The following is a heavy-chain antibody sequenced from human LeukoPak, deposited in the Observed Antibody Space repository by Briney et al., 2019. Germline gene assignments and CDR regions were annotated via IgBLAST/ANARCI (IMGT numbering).Heavy chain of an antibody. D-gene: IGHD6-13*01. V-gene: IGHV1-69*05. CDR3: ARIAAAGNNWFDP. J-gene: IGHJ5*02. CDR1: GGTFSSYA. CDR2: IIPIFGTA. Sequence: ASVKVSCKASGGTFSSYAISWVRQAPGQGLEWMGGIIPIFGTANYAQKFQGRVTITTDESTSTAYMELSSLRSEDTAVYCCARIAAAGNNWFDPWGQGTLVTVSS.